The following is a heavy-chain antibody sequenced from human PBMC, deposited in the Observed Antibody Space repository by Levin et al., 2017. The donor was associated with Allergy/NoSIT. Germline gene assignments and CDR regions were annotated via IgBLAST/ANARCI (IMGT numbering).Heavy chain of an antibody. CDR1: GFTFRNYW. Sequence: LSLTCADSGFTFRNYWMSWVRQAPGKGLEWVANINQDGREKYYVDSVKGRFSISRDNAKKSLYLQMNSLRAEDTAVYYCAREARATFDYWGQGTLVTVSS. D-gene: IGHD1-26*01. J-gene: IGHJ4*02. CDR2: INQDGREK. CDR3: AREARATFDY. V-gene: IGHV3-7*01.